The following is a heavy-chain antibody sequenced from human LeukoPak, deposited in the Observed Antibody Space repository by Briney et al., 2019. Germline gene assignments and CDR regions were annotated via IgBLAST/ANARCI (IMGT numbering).Heavy chain of an antibody. V-gene: IGHV5-51*03. J-gene: IGHJ4*02. Sequence: KPGESLKISCKGSGYSFTSYWIGWVRQMPGKGVEWMGIIYPGDSDTRYSPSFQGQVTISADKSISTAYLQWSSLKASDTAMYYCARPYCSSTSCYSFPYWGQGTLVTVSS. D-gene: IGHD2-2*01. CDR2: IYPGDSDT. CDR1: GYSFTSYW. CDR3: ARPYCSSTSCYSFPY.